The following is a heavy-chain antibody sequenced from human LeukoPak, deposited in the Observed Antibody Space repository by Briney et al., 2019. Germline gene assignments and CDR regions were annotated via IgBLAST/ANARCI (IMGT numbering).Heavy chain of an antibody. V-gene: IGHV5-51*01. CDR1: GYSFTNYW. D-gene: IGHD2-21*02. Sequence: GESLKISCKGSGYSFTNYWIGWVRQMPGQGLEWMGIIYPGDSDTRYSPSFQGQVTMSADKSISTAYLQWSSLKASDTAMYYCARQTRYCGGDCNSFDYWGQGTLATVSP. CDR3: ARQTRYCGGDCNSFDY. CDR2: IYPGDSDT. J-gene: IGHJ4*02.